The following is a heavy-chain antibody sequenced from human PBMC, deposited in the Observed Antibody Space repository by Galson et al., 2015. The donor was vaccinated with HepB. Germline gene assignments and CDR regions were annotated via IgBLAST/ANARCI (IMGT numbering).Heavy chain of an antibody. V-gene: IGHV3-30-3*01. CDR2: ISYDGSNK. CDR3: ARDPQGYCSSTSCYYSPYYYYGMDV. Sequence: SLRLSCAASGFTFSSYAMHWVRQAPGKGLEWVAVISYDGSNKYYADSVKGRFTISRDNSKNTLYLQMNSLRAEDTAVYYCARDPQGYCSSTSCYYSPYYYYGMDVWGQGTTVTVSS. CDR1: GFTFSSYA. J-gene: IGHJ6*02. D-gene: IGHD2-2*01.